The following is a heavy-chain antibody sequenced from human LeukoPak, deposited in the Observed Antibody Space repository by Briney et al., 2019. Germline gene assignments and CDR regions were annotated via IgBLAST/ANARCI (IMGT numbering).Heavy chain of an antibody. Sequence: PGGSLRLSCSASGITFSSYGMHWVRQAPGKGLEYVSGISSNGGSTYYGDSVKGRFTISRDNSKNTLYLQMSSLRAEDTALYYCVKGKWPYYFDYWGRGTVVTVSS. V-gene: IGHV3-64D*06. CDR1: GITFSSYG. J-gene: IGHJ4*02. CDR3: VKGKWPYYFDY. D-gene: IGHD2-21*01. CDR2: ISSNGGST.